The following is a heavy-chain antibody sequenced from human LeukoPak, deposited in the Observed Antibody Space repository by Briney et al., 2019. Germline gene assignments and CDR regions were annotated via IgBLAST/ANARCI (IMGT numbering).Heavy chain of an antibody. CDR3: ARDLKRDWFDP. CDR1: GYTFTGYY. Sequence: ASVKVSCKASGYTFTGYYMHWVRQAPGQGLEWMGWINPNSGGTNYAQKFQGRVTMTGDTSISTAYMELRSLRSDDTAVYYCARDLKRDWFDPWGQGTLVTVSS. J-gene: IGHJ5*02. CDR2: INPNSGGT. V-gene: IGHV1-2*02.